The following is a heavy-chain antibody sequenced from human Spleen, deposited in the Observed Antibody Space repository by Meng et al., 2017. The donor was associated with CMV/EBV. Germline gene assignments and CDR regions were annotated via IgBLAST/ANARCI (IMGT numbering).Heavy chain of an antibody. CDR2: ISSTSSTI. CDR1: TFTFSDYY. D-gene: IGHD5-24*01. Sequence: STFTFSDYYMNWVRQAPGKGLEWLSYISSTSSTIYSADSVKGRFTISRDNGKNSLYLQMNSLRAEGTAVYYCAKDLIQLDGYNYFDYWGQGTLVTVSS. V-gene: IGHV3-11*01. CDR3: AKDLIQLDGYNYFDY. J-gene: IGHJ4*02.